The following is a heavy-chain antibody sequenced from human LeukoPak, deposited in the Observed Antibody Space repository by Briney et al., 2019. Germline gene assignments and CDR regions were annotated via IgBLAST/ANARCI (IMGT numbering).Heavy chain of an antibody. CDR3: ARASRYNWNDDYFDY. CDR2: INHSGST. J-gene: IGHJ4*02. Sequence: PSQTLSLTCTVSGGSISSGGYYWSWIRQHPGKGLEWIGEINHSGSTNYNPSLKSRVTISVDTSKNQFSLRLSSVTAADTAVYYCARASRYNWNDDYFDYWGQGTLVTVSS. V-gene: IGHV4-61*08. D-gene: IGHD1-20*01. CDR1: GGSISSGGYY.